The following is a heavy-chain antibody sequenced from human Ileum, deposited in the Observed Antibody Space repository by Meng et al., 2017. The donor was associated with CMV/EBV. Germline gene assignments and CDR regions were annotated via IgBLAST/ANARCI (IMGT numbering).Heavy chain of an antibody. J-gene: IGHJ4*02. CDR2: ITSSNYM. CDR1: GFTFSSYC. V-gene: IGHV3-21*01. CDR3: ARDLYGDYGFDY. Sequence: SCSASGFTFSSYCLNWVRQAPGKGLEWVSSITSSNYMYYEDSVKGRFTISRDNAKNSLYLHMNSLRAEDTAVYYCARDLYGDYGFDYWGQGTLVTVSS. D-gene: IGHD4-17*01.